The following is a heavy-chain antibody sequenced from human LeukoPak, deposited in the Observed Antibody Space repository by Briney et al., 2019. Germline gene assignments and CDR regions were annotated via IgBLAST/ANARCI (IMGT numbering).Heavy chain of an antibody. CDR1: GGSVSSYY. V-gene: IGHV4-59*02. J-gene: IGHJ3*02. Sequence: PSETLSLTCTVSGGSVSSYYWSWIRQPPGKGLEWIGYIYYSGSTNYNPSLKSRVTISVDTSKNQFSLKLSSVTAADTAVYYCARDARAFDIWGQGTMVTVSS. CDR2: IYYSGST. CDR3: ARDARAFDI.